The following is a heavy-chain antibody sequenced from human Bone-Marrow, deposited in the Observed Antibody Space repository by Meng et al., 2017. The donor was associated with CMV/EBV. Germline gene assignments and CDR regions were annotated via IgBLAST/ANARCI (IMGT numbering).Heavy chain of an antibody. J-gene: IGHJ6*02. CDR2: INPNSGGT. V-gene: IGHV1-2*02. CDR1: GYTFTGYY. D-gene: IGHD2-2*01. CDR3: AREDIVVVPAAMGETYGYGMDV. Sequence: ASVKVSCKASGYTFTGYYMHWVRQAPGQWLEWMGWINPNSGGTNYAQKFQGRVTMTRDTSISTAYMELSRLRSDDTAVYYCAREDIVVVPAAMGETYGYGMDVWGQGTTVTVSS.